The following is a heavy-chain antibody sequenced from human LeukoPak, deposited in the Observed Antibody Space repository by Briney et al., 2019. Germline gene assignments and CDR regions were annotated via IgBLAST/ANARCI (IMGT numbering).Heavy chain of an antibody. J-gene: IGHJ6*02. CDR3: ASSMVRGVIPIYYYYGMDV. Sequence: GGSLRLSCAASGFTFSSYAMHWVRQAPGKGLEWVAVISYDGSNKYYADSVKGRFTISRDNSKNTLYLQMNSLRAEDTAVYYCASSMVRGVIPIYYYYGMDVWGQGTTVTVSS. D-gene: IGHD3-10*01. CDR2: ISYDGSNK. V-gene: IGHV3-30-3*01. CDR1: GFTFSSYA.